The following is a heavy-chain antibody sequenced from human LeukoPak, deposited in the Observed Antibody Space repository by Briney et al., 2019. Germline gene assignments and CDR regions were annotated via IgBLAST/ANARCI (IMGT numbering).Heavy chain of an antibody. CDR1: GGSISSSSYY. Sequence: SETLSLTCTVSGGSISSSSYYWGWIRQPPGEGLEWIGSIYYSGSTYYNPSLKSRVTMSVDTSKNQFSLKLSSVTAADTAVYYCASVSVDEPYYLYDYWGQGTLVTVSS. D-gene: IGHD3-10*01. J-gene: IGHJ4*02. V-gene: IGHV4-39*07. CDR3: ASVSVDEPYYLYDY. CDR2: IYYSGST.